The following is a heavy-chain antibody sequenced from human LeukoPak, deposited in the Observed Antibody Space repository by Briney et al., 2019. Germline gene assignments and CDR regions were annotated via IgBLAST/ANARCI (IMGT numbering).Heavy chain of an antibody. Sequence: SETLSLTCTVSGGSISSGGYYWSWIRQPPGKGLEWIGYIYHSGSTYYNPSLKSRVTISVDRSKNQFSLKLSSVTAADTAVCYCARDQTSGYCSSTSCARRAFDIWGQGTMVTVSS. CDR3: ARDQTSGYCSSTSCARRAFDI. CDR2: IYHSGST. J-gene: IGHJ3*02. CDR1: GGSISSGGYY. D-gene: IGHD2-2*01. V-gene: IGHV4-30-2*01.